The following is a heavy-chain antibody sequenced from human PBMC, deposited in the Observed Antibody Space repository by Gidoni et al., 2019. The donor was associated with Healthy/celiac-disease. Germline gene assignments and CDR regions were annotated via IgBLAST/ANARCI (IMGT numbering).Heavy chain of an antibody. Sequence: LEWVGVIRSKAYGGTTEYAASVKGRFTISRDDSKSIAYLQMKSLKTEDTAVYYCRGYYDFWSGYDDAFDIWGQGTMVTVSS. CDR2: IRSKAYGGTT. D-gene: IGHD3-3*01. J-gene: IGHJ3*02. V-gene: IGHV3-49*02. CDR3: RGYYDFWSGYDDAFDI.